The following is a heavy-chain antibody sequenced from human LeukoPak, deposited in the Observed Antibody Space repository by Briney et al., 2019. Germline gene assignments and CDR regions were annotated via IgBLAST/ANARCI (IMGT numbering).Heavy chain of an antibody. D-gene: IGHD4-17*01. CDR2: IYTSGST. CDR3: ARDLETTDYYYYMDV. Sequence: SETLSLTCTVSGGSISSYYWSWIRQPAGKGLEWIGRIYTSGSTNYNPSLKSRVTMSVDTSKNQFSLKLNSVTAADTAVYYCARDLETTDYYYYMDVWGKGTTVTVSS. V-gene: IGHV4-4*07. CDR1: GGSISSYY. J-gene: IGHJ6*03.